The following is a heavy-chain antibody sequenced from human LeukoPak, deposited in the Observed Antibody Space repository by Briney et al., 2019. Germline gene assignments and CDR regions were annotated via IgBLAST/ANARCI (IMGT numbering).Heavy chain of an antibody. CDR1: GYTFTSYY. D-gene: IGHD5-12*01. CDR2: INPNSGGT. Sequence: GASVKVSCKASGYTFTSYYMHWVRQAPGQGLEWMGWINPNSGGTHYAQHFQGRVTMTRDTSISTDHMDLSRLRSDDTAVYYCARDTMVRYSGYPSCVDYWGQGTLVTVSS. J-gene: IGHJ4*02. V-gene: IGHV1-2*02. CDR3: ARDTMVRYSGYPSCVDY.